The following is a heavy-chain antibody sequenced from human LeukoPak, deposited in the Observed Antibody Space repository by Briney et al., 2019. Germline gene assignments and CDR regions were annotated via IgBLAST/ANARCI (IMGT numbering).Heavy chain of an antibody. CDR1: GFTFSSYA. Sequence: GRSLRLSCAASGFTFSSYAMSWVRQAPGKGLEWVSAISGSGGSTYYADSVKGRFTISRDNSKNTLYLQMNSLRAEDTAVYYCAKLGSGWSKGVYYYYGMDVWGQGTTVTVSS. V-gene: IGHV3-23*01. CDR2: ISGSGGST. D-gene: IGHD6-19*01. J-gene: IGHJ6*02. CDR3: AKLGSGWSKGVYYYYGMDV.